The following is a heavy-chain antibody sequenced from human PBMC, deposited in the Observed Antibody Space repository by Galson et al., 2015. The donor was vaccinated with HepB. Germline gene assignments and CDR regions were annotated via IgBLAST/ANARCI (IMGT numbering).Heavy chain of an antibody. CDR1: GFTFSSYA. J-gene: IGHJ4*02. CDR2: ISYDGSNK. CDR3: ARDRGLYSAYGLDY. V-gene: IGHV3-30*04. D-gene: IGHD5-12*01. Sequence: SLRLSCAASGFTFSSYAMHWVRQAPGKGLEWVAVISYDGSNKYYADSVKGRFTISRDNSKNTLYLQMNSLRAEDTAVYYCARDRGLYSAYGLDYWGQGTLVTVSS.